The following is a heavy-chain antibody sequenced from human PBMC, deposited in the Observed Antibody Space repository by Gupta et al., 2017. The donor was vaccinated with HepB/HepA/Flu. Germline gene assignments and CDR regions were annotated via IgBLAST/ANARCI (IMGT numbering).Heavy chain of an antibody. CDR1: GFTFDDYA. D-gene: IGHD6-13*01. Sequence: EVQLLESGGGVVRPGGSLRLSCAASGFTFDDYAMSWVRQTPGRGLEWVSGINWNGGRIGYADSVKGRFTISRDNAKNSLYLQMNSLTAEDTALYYCARGAPQAAAATNPFDYWGQGTLVTVSS. CDR3: ARGAPQAAAATNPFDY. CDR2: INWNGGRI. V-gene: IGHV3-20*04. J-gene: IGHJ4*02.